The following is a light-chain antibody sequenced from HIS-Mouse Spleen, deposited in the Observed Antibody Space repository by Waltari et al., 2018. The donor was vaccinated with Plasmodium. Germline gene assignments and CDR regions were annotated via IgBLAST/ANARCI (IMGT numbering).Light chain of an antibody. Sequence: SYELTQPSSVSVSPGQPARLTCSGDVLAKKYARWFQQKPGQAPVLVIYKDSERPSGIPERFSGSSSGTTVTLTISGAQVEDEADYYCYSAADNNRVFGGGTKLTVL. CDR3: YSAADNNRV. V-gene: IGLV3-27*01. CDR1: VLAKKY. J-gene: IGLJ3*02. CDR2: KDS.